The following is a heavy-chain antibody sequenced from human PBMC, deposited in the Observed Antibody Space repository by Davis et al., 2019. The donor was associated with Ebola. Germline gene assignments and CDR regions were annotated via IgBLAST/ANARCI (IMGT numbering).Heavy chain of an antibody. J-gene: IGHJ4*02. CDR1: GGPVSGYY. D-gene: IGHD3-9*01. CDR3: ALGYFGQDPLDF. V-gene: IGHV4-59*02. Sequence: PSETLSLTCTVTGGPVSGYYWTWIRQPPGKGLEWIAYIYFSGTTHYNPSLHSRVTISVDTSKRQISLKLSSVTAADTAMYYCALGYFGQDPLDFWGQGAMVTVSS. CDR2: IYFSGTT.